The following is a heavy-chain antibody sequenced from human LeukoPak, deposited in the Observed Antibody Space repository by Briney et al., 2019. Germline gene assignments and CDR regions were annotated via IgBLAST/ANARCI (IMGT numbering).Heavy chain of an antibody. V-gene: IGHV4-34*01. Sequence: PSETLSLTCAVYGGSFSGYYWSWIRQPPGKGLEWIGEINHSGSTNYNPSLKSRATISVDTSKNQFSLKLSSVTAADTAVYYRARRAERYSSSWYDWLDPWGQGTLVTVSS. J-gene: IGHJ5*02. CDR1: GGSFSGYY. CDR3: ARRAERYSSSWYDWLDP. CDR2: INHSGST. D-gene: IGHD6-13*01.